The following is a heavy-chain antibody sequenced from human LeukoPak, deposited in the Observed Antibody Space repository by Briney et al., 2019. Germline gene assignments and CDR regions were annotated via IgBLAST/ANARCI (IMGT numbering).Heavy chain of an antibody. J-gene: IGHJ3*02. CDR3: ATEYQLLSDAFDI. D-gene: IGHD2-2*01. V-gene: IGHV4-30-4*01. CDR1: GGSISSGDYY. CDR2: IYYSGST. Sequence: PSQTLSLTCTVSGGSISSGDYYWSWIRQPPGKGLEWIGYIYYSGSTNYNPSLKSRVTISVDTSKNQFSLKLSSVTAADTAVYYCATEYQLLSDAFDIWGQGTMVTVSS.